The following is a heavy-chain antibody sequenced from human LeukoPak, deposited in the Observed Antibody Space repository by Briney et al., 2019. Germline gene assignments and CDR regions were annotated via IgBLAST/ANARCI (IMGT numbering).Heavy chain of an antibody. CDR2: ISGSGGST. CDR3: AKALYITRYFDY. J-gene: IGHJ4*02. V-gene: IGHV3-23*01. D-gene: IGHD3-16*02. Sequence: GGSLRLSCAASGFTFDNYAMRWVRQAPGKGLEWVSAISGSGGSTYYADSVKGRFTISRDNSKNTLYLQMNSLRAEDTAVYYCAKALYITRYFDYWGQGTLVTVSS. CDR1: GFTFDNYA.